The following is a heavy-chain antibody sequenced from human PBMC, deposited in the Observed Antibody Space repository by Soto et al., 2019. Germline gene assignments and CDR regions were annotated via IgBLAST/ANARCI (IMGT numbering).Heavy chain of an antibody. CDR1: GFTFSSFW. J-gene: IGHJ4*02. Sequence: GGSLRLSCAASGFTFSSFWMHWVRQVPGKGLEWVSHISSDGSSTTYADSVRGRFTVSRDNAGNTLFLQMNSLRAEDTAVYYCARPRIAVAGMEYYFDSWGQGTLVTVSS. CDR2: ISSDGSST. V-gene: IGHV3-74*03. CDR3: ARPRIAVAGMEYYFDS. D-gene: IGHD6-19*01.